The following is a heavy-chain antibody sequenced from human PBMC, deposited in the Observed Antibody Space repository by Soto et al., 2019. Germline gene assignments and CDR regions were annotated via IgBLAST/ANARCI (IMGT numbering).Heavy chain of an antibody. D-gene: IGHD3-22*01. V-gene: IGHV3-21*01. CDR1: GFTFSTYS. CDR2: ISSRSSYI. Sequence: EVQLVESGGGLVKPGGSLRLSCAASGFTFSTYSMNWVRQAPGKGLEWVSSISSRSSYIYYADSVKGRFTISRDNAKNSLYLQMNSLRADDTAVYYCARYDSSGYYWPYYYYGMDVCGQGTTVTVSS. J-gene: IGHJ6*02. CDR3: ARYDSSGYYWPYYYYGMDV.